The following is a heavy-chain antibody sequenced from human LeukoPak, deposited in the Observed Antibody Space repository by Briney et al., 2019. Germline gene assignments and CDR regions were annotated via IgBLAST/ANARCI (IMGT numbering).Heavy chain of an antibody. CDR1: GGTFSSYA. J-gene: IGHJ4*02. CDR2: IIPIFGTA. D-gene: IGHD3-9*01. Sequence: SVKVSCKASGGTFSSYAISWVRQAPGQGLEWMGGIIPIFGTANYAQKFQGRVTITADKSASTAYMELSSLRSEDTAVYYCAKTPDILTGYSFDYWGQGTLVTVSS. V-gene: IGHV1-69*06. CDR3: AKTPDILTGYSFDY.